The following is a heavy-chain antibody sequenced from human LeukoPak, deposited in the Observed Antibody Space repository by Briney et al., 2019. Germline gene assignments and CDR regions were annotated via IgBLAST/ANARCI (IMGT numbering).Heavy chain of an antibody. J-gene: IGHJ4*02. CDR2: IYSGGST. D-gene: IGHD3-3*01. CDR1: GFTVSSNY. V-gene: IGHV3-53*01. CDR3: AREAIVRFYFDY. Sequence: PGGSLRLSCAASGFTVSSNYMSWVRQAPGKGLEWVSVIYSGGSTYYADSVKGRFTISRDNSKNTLYLQMSSLRAEDTAVYYCAREAIVRFYFDYWGQGTLVTVSS.